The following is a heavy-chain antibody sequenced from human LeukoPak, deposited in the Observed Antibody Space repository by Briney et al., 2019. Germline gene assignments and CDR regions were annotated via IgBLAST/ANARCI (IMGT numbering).Heavy chain of an antibody. J-gene: IGHJ6*03. CDR2: INHSGST. D-gene: IGHD5-12*01. V-gene: IGHV4-39*07. Sequence: PSETLSLTCTVSGGSISSGSYYWSWIRQPPGKGLEWIGEINHSGSTNYNPSLKSRVTISVDTSKNQFSLKLSSVTAADTAVYYCARGAWLPDYYYYMDVWGKGTTVTVSS. CDR1: GGSISSGSYY. CDR3: ARGAWLPDYYYYMDV.